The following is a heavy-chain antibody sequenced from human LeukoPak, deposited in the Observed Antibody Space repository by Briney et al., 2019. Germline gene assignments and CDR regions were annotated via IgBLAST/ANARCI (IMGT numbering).Heavy chain of an antibody. CDR2: ISAYNGNT. CDR3: ARDHDYYGSGSTSYNWFDP. V-gene: IGHV1-18*01. CDR1: GYTFTSYG. J-gene: IGHJ5*02. D-gene: IGHD3-10*01. Sequence: ASVKVSCKASGYTFTSYGISRVRQAPGQGLEWMGWISAYNGNTNYAQKLQGRVTMTTDTSTSTAYMELRSLRSDDTAVYYCARDHDYYGSGSTSYNWFDPWGQGTLVTVSS.